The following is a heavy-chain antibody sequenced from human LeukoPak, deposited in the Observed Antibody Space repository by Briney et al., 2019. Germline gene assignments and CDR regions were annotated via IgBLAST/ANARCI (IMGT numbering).Heavy chain of an antibody. CDR2: IYPGDSDS. J-gene: IGHJ4*02. CDR1: GYSFTTYW. D-gene: IGHD6-19*01. V-gene: IGHV5-51*01. Sequence: PGESLKISCKGSGYSFTTYWIGWVRQMPGKGLEWMGIIYPGDSDSRYSPSFQGQVTISADKSSSTAYLQWSSLKASDTATYYCARADSTGWAIFDYWGQGTVVTVSS. CDR3: ARADSTGWAIFDY.